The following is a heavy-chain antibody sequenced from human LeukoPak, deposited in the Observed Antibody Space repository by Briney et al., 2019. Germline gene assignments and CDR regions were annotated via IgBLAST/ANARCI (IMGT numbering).Heavy chain of an antibody. CDR1: GFTFSRYE. V-gene: IGHV3-48*03. CDR2: ISSSGSTI. Sequence: SGGSLRLSCAASGFTFSRYEMNWVRQAPGKGLEWVSYISSSGSTIYYADSVKGRFTISRDNAKNSLYLQMNSLRAEDTAVYYCARTIYRFYDSSGYDFDYWGQGTLVTVSS. J-gene: IGHJ4*02. CDR3: ARTIYRFYDSSGYDFDY. D-gene: IGHD3-22*01.